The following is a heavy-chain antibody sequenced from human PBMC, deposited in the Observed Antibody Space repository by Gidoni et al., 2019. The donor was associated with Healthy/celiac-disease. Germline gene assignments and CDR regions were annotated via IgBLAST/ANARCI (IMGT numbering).Heavy chain of an antibody. D-gene: IGHD2-21*01. J-gene: IGHJ4*02. CDR3: AKDVGLLGYYFDY. Sequence: EVQLVEPGGGLVQPGRFLRLSCAASGFPFDDYAMHWVRQAPGTGLELGSGISWNSGSIGYADSVKGRLTISRDNAKNSLYLQMNSLRAEDTALYYCAKDVGLLGYYFDYWGQGTLVTVSS. CDR1: GFPFDDYA. CDR2: ISWNSGSI. V-gene: IGHV3-9*01.